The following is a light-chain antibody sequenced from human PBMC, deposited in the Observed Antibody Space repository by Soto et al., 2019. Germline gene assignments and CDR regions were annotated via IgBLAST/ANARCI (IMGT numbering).Light chain of an antibody. V-gene: IGKV3-20*01. CDR3: QQYGSSPET. CDR2: ATS. CDR1: QSVSSSF. Sequence: EIVLTQSPGTLSLSPGERATLSCRASQSVSSSFLAWYQQKPGQAPRLLIYATSKRATGIADRFSGSGSGTDFTLTIRRLEPEDVAVYYCQQYGSSPETFGQGTNLQI. J-gene: IGKJ2*01.